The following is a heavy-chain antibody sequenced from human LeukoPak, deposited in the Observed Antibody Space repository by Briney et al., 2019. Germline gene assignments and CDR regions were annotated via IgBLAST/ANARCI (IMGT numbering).Heavy chain of an antibody. V-gene: IGHV3-11*01. J-gene: IGHJ4*02. CDR2: ITNRGTVM. D-gene: IGHD7-27*01. Sequence: GGSLRLSCVASGFTFSDYYMTWIRQAPGKGLEWVSYITNRGTVMQYADSVKGRFTISRDSAGNSLYLQVNSLKAEDTAVYYCTRGHWGLDYWGQGTLVTVSS. CDR1: GFTFSDYY. CDR3: TRGHWGLDY.